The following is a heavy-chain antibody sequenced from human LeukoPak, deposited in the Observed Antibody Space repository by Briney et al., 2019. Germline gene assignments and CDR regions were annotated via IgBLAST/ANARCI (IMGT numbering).Heavy chain of an antibody. Sequence: GGYLRLYGAAYGFTFSSYGMHWVRQAPGKGLEGVAFIRYDGSNKYYADYVKGRFTISRDNSKNTLYLQMNSLRAEDTAVYYCAKGGQYMSYYYMDVWGKGTPVAISS. CDR2: IRYDGSNK. V-gene: IGHV3-30*02. CDR3: AKGGQYMSYYYMDV. J-gene: IGHJ6*03. CDR1: GFTFSSYG. D-gene: IGHD6-6*01.